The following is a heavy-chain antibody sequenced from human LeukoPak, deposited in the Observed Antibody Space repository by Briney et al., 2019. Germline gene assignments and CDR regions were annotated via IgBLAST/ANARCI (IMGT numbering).Heavy chain of an antibody. Sequence: SETLSLTCTVSGGSISSSSYYWGWIRQPPGKGLEWIGSIYYSGSTYYNPSLKCRVTISVDTSKNQFSLKLSSVTAADTAVYYCARGRIIAARPYYFDYWGQGTLVTVSS. V-gene: IGHV4-39*07. CDR1: GGSISSSSYY. J-gene: IGHJ4*02. CDR3: ARGRIIAARPYYFDY. CDR2: IYYSGST. D-gene: IGHD6-6*01.